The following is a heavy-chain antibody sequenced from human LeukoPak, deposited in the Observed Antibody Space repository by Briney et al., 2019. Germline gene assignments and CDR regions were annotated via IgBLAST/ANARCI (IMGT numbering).Heavy chain of an antibody. D-gene: IGHD2-15*01. J-gene: IGHJ1*01. Sequence: GGSLRLSSAASGFTVSSNYMSWVRQAPGKGLEWVSVIYSGGSTYYADSVKGRFTISRDNSKNTLYLQVNSLRAEDTAVYYCARVREVAFQHWGQGTLVTVSS. CDR1: GFTVSSNY. V-gene: IGHV3-53*01. CDR2: IYSGGST. CDR3: ARVREVAFQH.